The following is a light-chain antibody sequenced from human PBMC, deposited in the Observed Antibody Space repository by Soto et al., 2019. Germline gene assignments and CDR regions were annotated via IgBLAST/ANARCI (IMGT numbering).Light chain of an antibody. V-gene: IGLV1-44*01. Sequence: QSVLTQPPSASGAPGQRVTISCSGSNSNIGSNTVHWYQQLPGTAPKLLIYSNSQRPSGVPDRFSGSNSGTSASLSISGLQSEDEADYYCAAWDDSLNGVVFGGGTKLTVL. J-gene: IGLJ2*01. CDR3: AAWDDSLNGVV. CDR2: SNS. CDR1: NSNIGSNT.